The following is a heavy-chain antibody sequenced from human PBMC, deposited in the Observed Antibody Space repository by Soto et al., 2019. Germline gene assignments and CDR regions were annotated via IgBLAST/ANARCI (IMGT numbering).Heavy chain of an antibody. CDR3: AKSATGGMDV. D-gene: IGHD3-10*01. J-gene: IGHJ6*02. Sequence: GGSLRLSSAASGFTFSSYAMSWVRQAPGRGLEWVSAISGSGGSTYYADSVKGRFTISRDNSKNTLYLQMNSLRAEDTAVYYSAKSATGGMDVWGQGTTVTVSS. CDR1: GFTFSSYA. CDR2: ISGSGGST. V-gene: IGHV3-23*01.